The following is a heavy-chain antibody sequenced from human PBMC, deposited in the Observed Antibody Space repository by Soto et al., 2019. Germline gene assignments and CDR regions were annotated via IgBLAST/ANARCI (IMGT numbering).Heavy chain of an antibody. Sequence: QLQLVESGGGVVQPGRSLRLSCAASASTFSNYIMHWVRQAPGKGLEWVAFISYDGSNSNYADFVEGGVTIPRDNPKNVLYLQVSSLRPDDTAVYYCAGGDNYYALGVWGQGTTVTVSS. V-gene: IGHV3-30*04. CDR2: ISYDGSNS. CDR1: ASTFSNYI. CDR3: AGGDNYYALGV. D-gene: IGHD2-15*01. J-gene: IGHJ6*02.